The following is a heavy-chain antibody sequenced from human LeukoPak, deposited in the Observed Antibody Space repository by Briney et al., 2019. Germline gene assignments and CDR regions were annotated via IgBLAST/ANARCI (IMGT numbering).Heavy chain of an antibody. J-gene: IGHJ6*02. V-gene: IGHV3-9*01. Sequence: PGRSLRLSCAASGFTFDDYAMHWVRQAPGKGLEWVSGISWNSGSIGYADSVKGRFTISRDNAKNSLYLQMNSLRAEDTALYYCAKDNTAHGMDVWGQGTTVTVSS. D-gene: IGHD2-2*02. CDR1: GFTFDDYA. CDR3: AKDNTAHGMDV. CDR2: ISWNSGSI.